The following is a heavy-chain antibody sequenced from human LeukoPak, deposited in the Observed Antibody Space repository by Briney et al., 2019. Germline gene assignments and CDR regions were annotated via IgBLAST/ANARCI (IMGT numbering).Heavy chain of an antibody. CDR1: GYTFTSYG. J-gene: IGHJ3*02. V-gene: IGHV1-18*01. D-gene: IGHD3-10*01. CDR3: ARSLVLLWFGEFYAFDI. Sequence: ASVKVSCKASGYTFTSYGISWVRQAPGQGLEWMGWISAYNGNTNYAQKLQGRVTMTTDTSTSTAYMELRSLRSDDTAVYYCARSLVLLWFGEFYAFDIWGQGTMVTVSS. CDR2: ISAYNGNT.